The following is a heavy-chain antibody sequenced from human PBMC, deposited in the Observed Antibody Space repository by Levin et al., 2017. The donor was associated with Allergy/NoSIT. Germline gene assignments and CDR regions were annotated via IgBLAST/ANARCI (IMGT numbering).Heavy chain of an antibody. V-gene: IGHV3-23*01. Sequence: GGSLRLSCAASGFTFSNYAMTWVRQVPGKGLEWVSAISGRGDSIYYSVSLKGRLTVSRDNSKNALYLHLNSLRAEDTGIYYCARDLFSDFWSGYCDFWGQGTLVTVSS. CDR2: ISGRGDSI. CDR3: ARDLFSDFWSGYCDF. J-gene: IGHJ4*02. CDR1: GFTFSNYA. D-gene: IGHD3-3*01.